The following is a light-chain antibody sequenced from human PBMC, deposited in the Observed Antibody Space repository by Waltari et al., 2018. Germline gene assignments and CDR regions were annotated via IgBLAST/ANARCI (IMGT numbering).Light chain of an antibody. J-gene: IGLJ3*02. Sequence: QLVLTQSPSASASLAASVKLTCTLTSGHSRNLIAWHQQQPEKGPRYLMKVNSDGSHSKGDKIPDRFSGSSSGAEHYLTISSLQSEDEADYYCQTGGHGTWVFGGGTKLTVL. CDR2: VNSDGSH. V-gene: IGLV4-69*01. CDR1: SGHSRNL. CDR3: QTGGHGTWV.